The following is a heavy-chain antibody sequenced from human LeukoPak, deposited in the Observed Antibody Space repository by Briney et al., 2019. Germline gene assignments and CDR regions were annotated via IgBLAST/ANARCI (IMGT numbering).Heavy chain of an antibody. CDR2: ISGSGGST. J-gene: IGHJ4*02. V-gene: IGHV3-23*01. D-gene: IGHD3-10*01. Sequence: PGGSLRLSCAASGFTFSSYAMSWVRQAPGKGLEWVSAISGSGGSTSYAQKFQGRVTMTRDTSTSTVYMELSSLRSEDTAVYYCAIMVRGVEDWGQGTLVTVSS. CDR3: AIMVRGVED. CDR1: GFTFSSYA.